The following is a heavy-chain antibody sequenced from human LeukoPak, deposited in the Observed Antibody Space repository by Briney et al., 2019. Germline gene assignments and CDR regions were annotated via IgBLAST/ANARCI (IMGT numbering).Heavy chain of an antibody. D-gene: IGHD3-22*01. Sequence: SETLSLTCTVSGGFIYNYYWSWIRQPAGKGLEWIGRIYTSGSTDYSPSLKSRVTMSLDTSKNQFSLNLYSVTAADTAVYFCARESKTYDGSGYYHDSWGQGTLVTVSS. CDR1: GGFIYNYY. CDR3: ARESKTYDGSGYYHDS. V-gene: IGHV4-4*07. J-gene: IGHJ4*02. CDR2: IYTSGST.